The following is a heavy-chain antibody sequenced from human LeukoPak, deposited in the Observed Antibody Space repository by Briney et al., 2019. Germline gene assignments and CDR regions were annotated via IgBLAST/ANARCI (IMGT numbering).Heavy chain of an antibody. Sequence: PGGSLRLSCAASGFTFSNAWMSWVRQAPGKGLEWVGRSKSTADGGTTDYGAPVKGRFIISRDDSKNTLHLQMNSLNTEDTAVYYCTTDPPTPGTTYSLSDFDNWGQGTLVTVSS. J-gene: IGHJ4*02. CDR3: TTDPPTPGTTYSLSDFDN. D-gene: IGHD1-1*01. CDR2: SKSTADGGTT. CDR1: GFTFSNAW. V-gene: IGHV3-15*01.